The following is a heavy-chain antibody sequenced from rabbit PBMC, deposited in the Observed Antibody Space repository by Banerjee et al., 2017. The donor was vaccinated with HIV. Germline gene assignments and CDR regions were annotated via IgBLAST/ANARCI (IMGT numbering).Heavy chain of an antibody. CDR1: GFSFSSSYW. D-gene: IGHD4-1*01. CDR3: ARDLAGVIGWNFNL. CDR2: IYAGSSGST. Sequence: QQQLEESGGGLVQPEGSLTLTCTASGFSFSSSYWICWVRQAPGKGLEWIVCIYAGSSGSTYYASWAKGRFTISRASSTTVTLQMTSLTAADTATYFCARDLAGVIGWNFNLWGQGTLVTVS. J-gene: IGHJ4*01. V-gene: IGHV1S45*01.